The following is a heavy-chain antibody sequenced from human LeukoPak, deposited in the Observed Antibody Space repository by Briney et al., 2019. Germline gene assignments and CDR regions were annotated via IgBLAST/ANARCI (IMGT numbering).Heavy chain of an antibody. CDR2: IYYSGST. J-gene: IGHJ6*03. Sequence: SETLSLTCTVSGGSISSYYWSRIRQPPGKGLEWIGYIYYSGSTNYNPSLKSRVTISVDTSKNQFSLKLSSVTAADTAVYYCARVKGRLYYYYYMDVWGKGTTVTVSS. CDR3: ARVKGRLYYYYYMDV. CDR1: GGSISSYY. V-gene: IGHV4-59*01.